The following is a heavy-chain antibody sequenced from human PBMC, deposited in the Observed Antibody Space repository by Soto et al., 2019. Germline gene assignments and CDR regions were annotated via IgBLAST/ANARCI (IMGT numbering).Heavy chain of an antibody. CDR3: ASMTSEAAAGPGALDY. CDR1: GGTFSSYA. J-gene: IGHJ4*02. V-gene: IGHV1-69*01. CDR2: IIPIFGTA. D-gene: IGHD6-13*01. Sequence: HVQLVQSGAEVKKPGSSVKVSCKASGGTFSSYAISWVRQAPGQGLEWMGGIIPIFGTANYAQKFQGRVTITADESTSTAYMELSSLRSEDTAVYYCASMTSEAAAGPGALDYWGQGTLVTVSS.